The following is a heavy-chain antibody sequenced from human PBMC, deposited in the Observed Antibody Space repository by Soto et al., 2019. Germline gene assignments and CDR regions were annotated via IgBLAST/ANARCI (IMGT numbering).Heavy chain of an antibody. CDR2: INPSGGST. CDR3: ARVVVPTTATTSNWFDP. Sequence: ASVKVSCKASGYTFTTYYLHWVRQAPGQGLEWMGIINPSGGSTNYAQRFQGRVTMTSDTSTSTVYMQLSSLRADDTAVYYCARVVVPTTATTSNWFDPWGQGTLVTVSS. D-gene: IGHD4-17*01. J-gene: IGHJ5*02. CDR1: GYTFTTYY. V-gene: IGHV1-46*01.